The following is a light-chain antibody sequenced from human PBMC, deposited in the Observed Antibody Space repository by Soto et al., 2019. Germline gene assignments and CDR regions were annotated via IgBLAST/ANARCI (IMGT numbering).Light chain of an antibody. J-gene: IGLJ1*01. V-gene: IGLV2-14*01. CDR3: SSYTTSSTYV. Sequence: QSVLTQPASVSGSPGQSITISCTGASSDVGYYNYVSWFQQHPGKAPKLIISEVTNRPSGVPTRFSGSKSGNTASLTISGLQAEDEAHYYCSSYTTSSTYVFGTGTKV. CDR2: EVT. CDR1: SSDVGYYNY.